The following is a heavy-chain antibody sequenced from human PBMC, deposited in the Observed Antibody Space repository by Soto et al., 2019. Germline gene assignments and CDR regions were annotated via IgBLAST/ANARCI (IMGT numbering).Heavy chain of an antibody. CDR3: ARQVVTASSPIYYFDY. D-gene: IGHD2-21*02. J-gene: IGHJ4*02. Sequence: SETLSLTCTLSGGSISSSSYYWGWIRQPPGKGLERIASIYYSGSTYSNPPLKIRVTKSVDTSKIHFSLNLNSVTAADTAVYYCARQVVTASSPIYYFDYWGQG. V-gene: IGHV4-39*01. CDR1: GGSISSSSYY. CDR2: IYYSGST.